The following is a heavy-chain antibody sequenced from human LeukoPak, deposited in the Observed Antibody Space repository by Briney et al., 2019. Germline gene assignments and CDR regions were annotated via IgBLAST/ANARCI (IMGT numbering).Heavy chain of an antibody. CDR3: AKELDSSGYYHSFDY. CDR1: GFTFSSYW. CDR2: IKQDGSEK. D-gene: IGHD3-22*01. V-gene: IGHV3-7*03. Sequence: SGGSLRLSCAASGFTFSSYWMSWVRQAPGKGLEWVANIKQDGSEKYYVDSVKGRFTISRDNAKNSLYLQMNSLRAEDTAVYYCAKELDSSGYYHSFDYWGQGTLVTVSS. J-gene: IGHJ4*02.